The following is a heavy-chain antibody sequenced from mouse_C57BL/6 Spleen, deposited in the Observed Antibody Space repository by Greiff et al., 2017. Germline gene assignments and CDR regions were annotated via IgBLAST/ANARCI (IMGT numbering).Heavy chain of an antibody. V-gene: IGHV1-69*01. J-gene: IGHJ2*01. CDR1: GYTFTSYW. CDR3: ARKGGDYDGFDY. Sequence: QVQLQQPGAELVMPGASVKLSCKASGYTFTSYWMHWVKQRPGQGLEWIGEIDPSDSYTNYNQKFKGKSTLTVDKSSSTAYMQLSSLTSADSAVXYCARKGGDYDGFDYWGQGTTLTVSS. CDR2: IDPSDSYT. D-gene: IGHD2-4*01.